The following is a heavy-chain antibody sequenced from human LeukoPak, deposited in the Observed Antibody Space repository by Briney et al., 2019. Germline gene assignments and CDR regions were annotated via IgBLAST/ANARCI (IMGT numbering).Heavy chain of an antibody. Sequence: SETLSLTCTVSGGSVSSNGYFWNWIRQPPGKGLEWIGYIYNRGSTNYNPSLKSRVTISVDTSNNQFSLRLSSVTAADTAVYYCARVGSSGWYYYYYGMGVWGQGTTVTVSS. J-gene: IGHJ6*02. V-gene: IGHV4-61*08. D-gene: IGHD6-19*01. CDR2: IYNRGST. CDR1: GGSVSSNGYF. CDR3: ARVGSSGWYYYYYGMGV.